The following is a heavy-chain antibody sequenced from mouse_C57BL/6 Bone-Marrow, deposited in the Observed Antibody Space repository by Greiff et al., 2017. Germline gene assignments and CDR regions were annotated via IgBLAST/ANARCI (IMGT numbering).Heavy chain of an antibody. CDR2: IDPEDGET. CDR3: ARRYYGNYAWFAD. J-gene: IGHJ3*01. CDR1: GFNIKDYY. Sequence: VQLKESGAELVKPGASVKLSCTASGFNIKDYYMHWVKQRTEQGLEWIGRIDPEDGETKYAPKFQGKATIPADTSSNTAYLQLSSLTSEDTSVYYCARRYYGNYAWFADWGQGTLVTVS. D-gene: IGHD2-1*01. V-gene: IGHV14-2*01.